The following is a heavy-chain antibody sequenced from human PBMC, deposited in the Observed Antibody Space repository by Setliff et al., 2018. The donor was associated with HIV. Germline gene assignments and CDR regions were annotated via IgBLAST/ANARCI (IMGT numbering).Heavy chain of an antibody. V-gene: IGHV3-23*01. CDR1: GFTFSRYP. J-gene: IGHJ3*01. CDR2: IQSGGII. D-gene: IGHD2-8*02. CDR3: TRDPRLVDF. Sequence: PGGSLRLSCAASGFTFSRYPMTWVRQKPWRGLEWVSLIQSGGIIYYADSVKGRFTISRDNSNNTLSLQMSSLRAEDTAVYYCTRDPRLVDFWGQGTMVTVSS.